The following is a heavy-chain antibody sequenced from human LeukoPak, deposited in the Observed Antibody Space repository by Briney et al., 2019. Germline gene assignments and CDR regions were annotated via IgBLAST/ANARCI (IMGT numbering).Heavy chain of an antibody. J-gene: IGHJ4*02. CDR1: GFTFSSYA. D-gene: IGHD3-10*01. Sequence: GGSLRLSCAASGFTFSSYAMSWVRQAPGKGLEWVSAISGSGGSTYYADSVKVRFTISRDNSKNTLYLQMNSLRAEDTAVYYCAKDQRSYDAYYFDYWGQGTLVTVSS. CDR3: AKDQRSYDAYYFDY. CDR2: ISGSGGST. V-gene: IGHV3-23*01.